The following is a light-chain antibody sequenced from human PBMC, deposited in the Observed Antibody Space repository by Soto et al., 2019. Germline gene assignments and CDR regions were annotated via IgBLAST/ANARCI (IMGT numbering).Light chain of an antibody. Sequence: DIQMTQSPSFVSASVGDRVSITCRASQHIGTYLGWYQQKPGKAPNLLIFDASILQSGVSSRFSGSGSGTDFALTISSLQPEDFATYFCQQSLRFPYTFGQGTKLEIK. CDR1: QHIGTY. V-gene: IGKV1-12*01. CDR3: QQSLRFPYT. CDR2: DAS. J-gene: IGKJ2*01.